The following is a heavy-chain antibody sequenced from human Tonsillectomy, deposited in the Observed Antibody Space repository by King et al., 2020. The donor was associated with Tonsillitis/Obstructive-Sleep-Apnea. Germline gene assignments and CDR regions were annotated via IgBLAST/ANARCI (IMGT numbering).Heavy chain of an antibody. Sequence: VQLVESGAEVKKPGSSVKVSCKASGGTFNSSIINWVRQAPGQGLEWMGGIITLLGQVNYAQRFQGRVTLTADESTSTAYMELSSLRSEDTAVYYCARGIIESKGGWFDPWGQGTLVTVSS. CDR1: GGTFNSSI. V-gene: IGHV1-69*01. CDR2: IITLLGQV. D-gene: IGHD2-15*01. J-gene: IGHJ5*02. CDR3: ARGIIESKGGWFDP.